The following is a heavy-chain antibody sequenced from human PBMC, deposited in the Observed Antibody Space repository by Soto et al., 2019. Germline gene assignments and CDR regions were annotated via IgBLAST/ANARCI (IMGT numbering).Heavy chain of an antibody. CDR1: GYTFTSYD. V-gene: IGHV1-8*01. J-gene: IGHJ5*02. D-gene: IGHD6-25*01. CDR2: MNPNSGNT. Sequence: ASVKVSCKASGYTFTSYDINWVRQATGQGLEWMGWMNPNSGNTGYAQKFQGRVTMTRNTSISTAYMELSSLRSEDTAVYYCATRRYQRLISGLPNWFDPWGQRTLVTVSS. CDR3: ATRRYQRLISGLPNWFDP.